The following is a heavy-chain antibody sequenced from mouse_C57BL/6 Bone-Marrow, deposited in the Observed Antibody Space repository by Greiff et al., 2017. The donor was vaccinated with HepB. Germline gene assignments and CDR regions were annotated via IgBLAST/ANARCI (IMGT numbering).Heavy chain of an antibody. CDR2: IRSKSNNYAT. CDR1: GFSFNTYA. J-gene: IGHJ4*01. CDR3: VREGGGQLRLSAMDY. V-gene: IGHV10-1*01. Sequence: EVHLVESGGGLVQPKGSLKLSCAASGFSFNTYAMNWVRQAPGKGLEWVARIRSKSNNYATYYADSVKDRFTISRDDSESMLYLQMNNLKTEDTAMYYCVREGGGQLRLSAMDYWGQGTSVTVSS. D-gene: IGHD3-2*02.